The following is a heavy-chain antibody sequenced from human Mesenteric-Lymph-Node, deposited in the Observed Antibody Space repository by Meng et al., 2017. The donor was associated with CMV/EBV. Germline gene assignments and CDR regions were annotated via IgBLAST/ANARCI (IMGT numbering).Heavy chain of an antibody. CDR1: AYPFNSYY. CDR3: ARDHRVAAAGQYFQH. J-gene: IGHJ1*01. D-gene: IGHD6-13*01. Sequence: SAYPFNSYYMHWVRQAPGQGLEWMGKINPSGGSTSYAQKFQGRVTMTRDTSTSTVYMELSSLRSEDTAVYYCARDHRVAAAGQYFQHWGQGTLVTVSS. V-gene: IGHV1-46*02. CDR2: INPSGGST.